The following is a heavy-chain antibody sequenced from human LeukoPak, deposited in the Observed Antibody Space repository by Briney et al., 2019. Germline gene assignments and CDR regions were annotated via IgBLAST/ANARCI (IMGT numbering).Heavy chain of an antibody. CDR1: GFTFTSYS. Sequence: GGSLRLSCAASGFTFTSYSMNWVRQAPGKGLEWVSSISSSSSYIYYADSVKGRFTISRDNAKNSLYLQMNSLRAEDTAVYYCARDCWDYGSGSYCGIDYWGQGTLSPSPQ. J-gene: IGHJ4*02. CDR2: ISSSSSYI. V-gene: IGHV3-21*03. D-gene: IGHD3-10*01. CDR3: ARDCWDYGSGSYCGIDY.